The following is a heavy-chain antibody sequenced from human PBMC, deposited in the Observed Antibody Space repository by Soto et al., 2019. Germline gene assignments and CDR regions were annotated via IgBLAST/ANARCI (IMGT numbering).Heavy chain of an antibody. Sequence: PGGSLRLSCAASGFTFSSCAMGWVRQAPGKGLEWVSDIIDSGASTYYADSVKGRFTISRDNSKITLYLQMNSLRAEDTAVYYCAKDLGDTAMALTLDYWGQGTLVTVSS. V-gene: IGHV3-23*01. CDR2: IIDSGAST. CDR1: GFTFSSCA. J-gene: IGHJ4*02. D-gene: IGHD5-18*01. CDR3: AKDLGDTAMALTLDY.